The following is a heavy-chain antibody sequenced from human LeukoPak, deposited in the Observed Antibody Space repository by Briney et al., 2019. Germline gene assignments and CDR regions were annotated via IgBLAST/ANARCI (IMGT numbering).Heavy chain of an antibody. J-gene: IGHJ4*02. CDR1: GFTFSSYA. Sequence: GGSLRLSCAASGFTFSSYAMHWVRQAPGKGLEWVAVISYDGSNKYYADSVKGRFTISRDNSKNTLYLQMNSLRAEDTAVYYCARVIAAAGTVHDYWGQGTLVTVSS. CDR3: ARVIAAAGTVHDY. V-gene: IGHV3-30*04. CDR2: ISYDGSNK. D-gene: IGHD6-13*01.